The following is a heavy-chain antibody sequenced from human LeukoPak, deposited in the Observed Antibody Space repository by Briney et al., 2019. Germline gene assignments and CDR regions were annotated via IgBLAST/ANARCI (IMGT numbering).Heavy chain of an antibody. CDR2: ISSSSTYK. CDR3: ARAPWDY. J-gene: IGHJ4*02. V-gene: IGHV3-21*01. Sequence: PGGSLRLSCEASGFTFSNYRMNWVRQAPGKGLEWVSSISSSSTYKYYADSVTGRFTISRDNAKNSLYLQMEGLRAEDTAVYYCARAPWDYWGQGTLVTVSS. CDR1: GFTFSNYR.